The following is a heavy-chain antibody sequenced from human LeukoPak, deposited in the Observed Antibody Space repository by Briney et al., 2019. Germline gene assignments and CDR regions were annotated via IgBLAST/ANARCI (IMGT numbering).Heavy chain of an antibody. CDR3: ARVYSSSWYSPGPAGGAFSYYYMDV. D-gene: IGHD6-13*01. V-gene: IGHV3-30*04. CDR2: ISYDGSDK. Sequence: PGGSLRLSCAGSGFTFSSYALHWVRQAPGKGLEWVAIISYDGSDKYYADSVKGRFTTSRDNSKNTLYLQMSSLRAEDTAVYYCARVYSSSWYSPGPAGGAFSYYYMDVWGKGTTVTVSS. J-gene: IGHJ6*03. CDR1: GFTFSSYA.